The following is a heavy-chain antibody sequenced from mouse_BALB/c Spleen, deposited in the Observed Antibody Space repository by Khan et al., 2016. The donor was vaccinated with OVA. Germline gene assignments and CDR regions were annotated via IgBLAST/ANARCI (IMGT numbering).Heavy chain of an antibody. CDR2: INPTSGYT. V-gene: IGHV1-7*01. Sequence: QVRLQQSGAELAKPGASVKMSCKASGYTFTTYWMHWVKQRPGQGLKWIGYINPTSGYTDYNEKFKDRATLSADKSSSTAYMQLSSLTSEDSAVYYCTRDRIDYWGQGTTLTVSS. CDR1: GYTFTTYW. CDR3: TRDRIDY. J-gene: IGHJ2*01.